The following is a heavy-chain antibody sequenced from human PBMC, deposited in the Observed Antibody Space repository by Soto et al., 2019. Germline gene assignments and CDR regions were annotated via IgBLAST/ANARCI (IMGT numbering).Heavy chain of an antibody. CDR1: GFTFSSYG. D-gene: IGHD4-17*01. J-gene: IGHJ6*04. Sequence: PGGSLRLSCAASGFTFSSYGMHWVRQAPCKGLEWVAVIWYDGSNKYYADSVKGRFTISRDNSKNTLYLQMNSLRAEDTAVYYCARERLPTVFTTRYYYYGMHLWCKGPPVTV. V-gene: IGHV3-33*01. CDR2: IWYDGSNK. CDR3: ARERLPTVFTTRYYYYGMHL.